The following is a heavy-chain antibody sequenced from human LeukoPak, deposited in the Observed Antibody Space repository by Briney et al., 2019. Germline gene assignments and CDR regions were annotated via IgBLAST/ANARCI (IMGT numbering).Heavy chain of an antibody. J-gene: IGHJ4*02. CDR3: ARREDGTTVDY. CDR1: GFSFSDHA. CDR2: ISSSGSTI. D-gene: IGHD1-1*01. V-gene: IGHV3-11*01. Sequence: AGGSLRLSCAASGFSFSDHAMSWVRQAPGKGLEWVSYISSSGSTIYYADSVKGRFTISRDNAKNSLYLQMNSLRAEDTAVYYCARREDGTTVDYWGQGTLVTVSS.